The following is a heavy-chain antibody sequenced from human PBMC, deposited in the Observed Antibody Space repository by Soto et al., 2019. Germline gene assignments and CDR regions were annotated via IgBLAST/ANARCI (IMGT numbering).Heavy chain of an antibody. Sequence: RGESLKISCKGSGYTFTRYWIGWVRQIPGKGLEWMGIIYPGDSYTNYSPSFQGHVTISADKSISTAYLQWSSLKASDTAMYYCAREWNLEYSSSSSGYYYYYYGMDVWGQGTTVTVSS. D-gene: IGHD6-6*01. J-gene: IGHJ6*02. CDR2: IYPGDSYT. CDR1: GYTFTRYW. V-gene: IGHV5-51*01. CDR3: AREWNLEYSSSSSGYYYYYYGMDV.